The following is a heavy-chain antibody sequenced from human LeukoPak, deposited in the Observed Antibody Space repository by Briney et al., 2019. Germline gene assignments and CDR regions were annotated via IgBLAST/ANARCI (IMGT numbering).Heavy chain of an antibody. CDR1: GDSVSSNRGA. CDR3: ARERLYDSGGYYSPNFDY. J-gene: IGHJ4*02. CDR2: TYYRSKWYN. D-gene: IGHD3-22*01. V-gene: IGHV6-1*01. Sequence: SQTLSLTCAISGDSVSSNRGAWNWIRQSPSRGLEWLGRTYYRSKWYNEYAISVKSRVTINPDTSRNQFSLQVNSVTPEDTAVYYCARERLYDSGGYYSPNFDYWGQGTLVIVSS.